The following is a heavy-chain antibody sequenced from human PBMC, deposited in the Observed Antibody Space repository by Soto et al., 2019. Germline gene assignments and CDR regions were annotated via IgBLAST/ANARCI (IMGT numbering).Heavy chain of an antibody. D-gene: IGHD6-19*01. CDR3: AQTLGSAVAGPGRFDL. J-gene: IGHJ2*01. Sequence: QVQLVQSGAEVKKPGSSVKVSCKASGGTFSRYAISWVRQAPGQGLEWMGGITPMFGTANYAQKFQGRVTITXXEXTXPVHMELRRLRSEDTAVYYCAQTLGSAVAGPGRFDLWGRGTLVIVSS. V-gene: IGHV1-69*05. CDR2: ITPMFGTA. CDR1: GGTFSRYA.